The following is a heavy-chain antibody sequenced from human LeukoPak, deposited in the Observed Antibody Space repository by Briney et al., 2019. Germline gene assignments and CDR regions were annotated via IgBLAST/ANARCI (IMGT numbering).Heavy chain of an antibody. D-gene: IGHD2-2*01. Sequence: SETLSLTCTVSGGSISSSSYYWGWIRQPPGKGLEWIGSIYYSGSTYYNPSLKSRVTISVDTSKNQFSLKLSSVTAADTAVYYCARHPGSISSKGYFDYWGQGTLVTVPS. CDR2: IYYSGST. CDR3: ARHPGSISSKGYFDY. CDR1: GGSISSSSYY. J-gene: IGHJ4*02. V-gene: IGHV4-39*01.